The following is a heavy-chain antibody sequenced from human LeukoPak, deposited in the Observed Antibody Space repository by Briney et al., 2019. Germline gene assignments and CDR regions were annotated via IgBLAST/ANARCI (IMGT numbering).Heavy chain of an antibody. D-gene: IGHD3-16*01. CDR1: GFSFHNFG. V-gene: IGHV3-23*01. J-gene: IGHJ4*02. Sequence: GGALRLSCAASGFSFHNFGMSGVRQAPGKGVEGVSTISGSGDTTYYADSVKGRFTISKDNSKNTLYLQLNSLRVEDTAVYFCAKADTPLPLRGPYFDYWSRGTLVTVSS. CDR3: AKADTPLPLRGPYFDY. CDR2: ISGSGDTT.